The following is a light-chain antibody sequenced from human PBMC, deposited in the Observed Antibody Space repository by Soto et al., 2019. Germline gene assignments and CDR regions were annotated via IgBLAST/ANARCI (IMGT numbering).Light chain of an antibody. CDR2: GAS. Sequence: EIVLTQSPGTLSLSPGERATLSCRASQSVSSSYLAWYQQKPGQAPRLLIYGASSRATGIPARFSGSGSGTEFTLTISRLEPEDFTVYYCHHYETFGQGTKVDI. CDR1: QSVSSSY. V-gene: IGKV3-20*01. J-gene: IGKJ1*01. CDR3: HHYET.